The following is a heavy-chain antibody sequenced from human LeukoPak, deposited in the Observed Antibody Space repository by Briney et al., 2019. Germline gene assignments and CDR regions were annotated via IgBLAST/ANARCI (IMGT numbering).Heavy chain of an antibody. Sequence: PSETLSLTCTVSGGSISSGDYYWSWIRQPPGKGLEWIGYIYYSGSTYYNPSLKSRVTMSVDTSKNQFSLKLSSVTAADTAVYYCARSLEWLLFRFEGDAFDIWGQGTMVTVSS. J-gene: IGHJ3*02. CDR3: ARSLEWLLFRFEGDAFDI. CDR1: GGSISSGDYY. V-gene: IGHV4-30-4*08. D-gene: IGHD3-3*01. CDR2: IYYSGST.